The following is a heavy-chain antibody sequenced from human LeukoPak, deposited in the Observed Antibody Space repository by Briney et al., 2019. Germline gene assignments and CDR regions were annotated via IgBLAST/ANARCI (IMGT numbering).Heavy chain of an antibody. CDR2: IKQDGSEK. CDR3: ARGFHRRLYDSSAYYSY. J-gene: IGHJ4*02. Sequence: PGGSLRLSCAASGFTFSSYWMSWVRQAPGKVLEWVANIKQDGSEKYYVDSVKGRFTISRDNAKNSLYLQMNSLRAEDTAVYYCARGFHRRLYDSSAYYSYWGQGTLVTVSS. CDR1: GFTFSSYW. D-gene: IGHD3-22*01. V-gene: IGHV3-7*01.